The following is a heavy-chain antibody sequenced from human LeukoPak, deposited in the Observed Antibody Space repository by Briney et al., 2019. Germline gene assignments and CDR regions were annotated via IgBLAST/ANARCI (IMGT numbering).Heavy chain of an antibody. CDR2: IYYSGST. Sequence: KASETLSLTCTVSGGSISSSSYYWGWIRQPPGKGLEWIGSIYYSGSTNYNPSLKSRVTISVDTSKNQFSLKLSSVTAADTAVYYCARERPYYYYMDVWGKGTTVTVSS. CDR3: ARERPYYYYMDV. CDR1: GGSISSSSYY. J-gene: IGHJ6*03. V-gene: IGHV4-39*07.